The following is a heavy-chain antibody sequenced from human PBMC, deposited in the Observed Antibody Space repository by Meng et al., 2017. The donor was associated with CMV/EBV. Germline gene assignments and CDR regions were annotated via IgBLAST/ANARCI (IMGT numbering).Heavy chain of an antibody. CDR3: ARLGGVTIFGVVIPNWFDP. CDR2: IYYSGST. CDR1: GGSISSYY. J-gene: IGHJ5*02. Sequence: SETLSLTCTVSGGSISSYYWSWIRQPPGKGLGWIGYIYYSGSTNYNPSLKSRVTISVDTSKNQFSLKLSSVTAADTAVYYCARLGGVTIFGVVIPNWFDPWGQGTLVTVSS. V-gene: IGHV4-59*01. D-gene: IGHD3-3*01.